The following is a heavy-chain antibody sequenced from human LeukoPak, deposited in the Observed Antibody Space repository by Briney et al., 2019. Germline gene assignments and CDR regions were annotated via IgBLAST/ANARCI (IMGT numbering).Heavy chain of an antibody. CDR3: ARADSSGYGFDY. D-gene: IGHD3-22*01. CDR2: FYSSGST. Sequence: SETLSLTCTVSGGSISSYYWSWIRRPAGKGLEWIGRFYSSGSTNQNPSLKSRVTMSVDTSKNQFSLKLRSVTAADTAMYYCARADSSGYGFDYWGQGTLVTVSS. V-gene: IGHV4-4*07. J-gene: IGHJ4*02. CDR1: GGSISSYY.